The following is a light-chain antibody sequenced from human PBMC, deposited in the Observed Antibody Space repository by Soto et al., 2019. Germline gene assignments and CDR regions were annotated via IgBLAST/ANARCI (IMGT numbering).Light chain of an antibody. Sequence: EIVLTQSPATLSLSPGERATLSCGASQSVSNYLAWYQQKPGQTPRLLIYDGFNRATGIPARFSGSGSGTDLTLTISSLEPEDFAVYYCQQRSSWPWTFGQGTKVDIK. CDR3: QQRSSWPWT. V-gene: IGKV3-11*01. CDR2: DGF. CDR1: QSVSNY. J-gene: IGKJ1*01.